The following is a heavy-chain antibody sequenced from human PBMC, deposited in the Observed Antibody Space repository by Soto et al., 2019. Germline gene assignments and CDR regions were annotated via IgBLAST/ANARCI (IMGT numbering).Heavy chain of an antibody. CDR1: GFTFSSYG. Sequence: GGSLRLSCAASGFTFSSYGMHWVRQAPGKGLEWVAVIWYDGSNKYYADSVKGRFTISRDNSKNTLYLQMNSLRAEDTAVYYCARGSRLWIFDYRGQGTLVTVSS. V-gene: IGHV3-33*01. CDR3: ARGSRLWIFDY. D-gene: IGHD3-10*01. CDR2: IWYDGSNK. J-gene: IGHJ4*02.